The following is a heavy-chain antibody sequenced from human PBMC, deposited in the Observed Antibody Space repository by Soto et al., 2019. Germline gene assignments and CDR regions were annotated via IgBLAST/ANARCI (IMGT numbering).Heavy chain of an antibody. J-gene: IGHJ6*02. CDR2: IDPSDSYT. Sequence: GESLKISCKGSGYSFTSYWISWVRQMPGKGLEWMGRIDPSDSYTNYSPSFQGHVTISADKSISTAYLQWSSLKASDTAMYYCARRAEATAYYYYGMDVWGQGTTVTVSS. D-gene: IGHD1-26*01. CDR3: ARRAEATAYYYYGMDV. V-gene: IGHV5-10-1*01. CDR1: GYSFTSYW.